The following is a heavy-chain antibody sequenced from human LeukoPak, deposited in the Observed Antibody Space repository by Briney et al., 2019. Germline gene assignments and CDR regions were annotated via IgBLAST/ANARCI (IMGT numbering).Heavy chain of an antibody. Sequence: PGKSLRLSCAASGFTFDDYAMHWVRQAPGKGLEWVSGISWNSGSIGYADSVKGRFTISRDNAKNSLYLQMNSLRAEDMALYYCAKERNGELDYWGQGSLVTVSP. J-gene: IGHJ4*02. CDR1: GFTFDDYA. CDR3: AKERNGELDY. D-gene: IGHD4-17*01. V-gene: IGHV3-9*03. CDR2: ISWNSGSI.